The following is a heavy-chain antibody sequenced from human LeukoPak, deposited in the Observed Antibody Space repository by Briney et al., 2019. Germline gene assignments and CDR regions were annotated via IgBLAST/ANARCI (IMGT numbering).Heavy chain of an antibody. V-gene: IGHV3-48*02. J-gene: IGHJ4*02. CDR1: GFSFTSSG. CDR2: IGSNSATI. D-gene: IGHD5-18*01. CDR3: AKGYSYKPAFDY. Sequence: PGGSLRLSCAASGFSFTSSGMNWVRQAPGKGLEWLSYIGSNSATIYYADSVKGRFTISRDNAKNSLYLQMNGLRDEDTAVYYCAKGYSYKPAFDYWGQGTLVTVSS.